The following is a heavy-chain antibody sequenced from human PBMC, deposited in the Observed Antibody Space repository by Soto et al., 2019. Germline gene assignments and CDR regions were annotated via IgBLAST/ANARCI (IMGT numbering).Heavy chain of an antibody. D-gene: IGHD2-2*01. CDR3: AKKSCSGTSCYYYYGMDV. J-gene: IGHJ6*02. Sequence: EVQLLESGGGLVQPGGSLRLSCAASGFTFSSYAMSWVRQAPGKGLEWVSAISGSGGSTYYADSVKGRFTISRDNSKNTLYLQMNSLRAEDTAVYYCAKKSCSGTSCYYYYGMDVWGQGTTVTVSS. CDR1: GFTFSSYA. V-gene: IGHV3-23*01. CDR2: ISGSGGST.